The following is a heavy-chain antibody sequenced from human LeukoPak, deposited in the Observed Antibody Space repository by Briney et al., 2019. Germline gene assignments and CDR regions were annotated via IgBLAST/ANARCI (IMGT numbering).Heavy chain of an antibody. J-gene: IGHJ6*03. CDR1: GGTFSSYT. D-gene: IGHD2/OR15-2a*01. Sequence: SVKVSCKASGGTFSSYTISWVRQAPGQGLEWVGRIIPILGIANYAQKFQGRVTITADKSTSTAYMELSSLRSEDTAVYYCARVSTTAYYYYYMDVWGKGTTVTVSS. CDR2: IIPILGIA. V-gene: IGHV1-69*02. CDR3: ARVSTTAYYYYYMDV.